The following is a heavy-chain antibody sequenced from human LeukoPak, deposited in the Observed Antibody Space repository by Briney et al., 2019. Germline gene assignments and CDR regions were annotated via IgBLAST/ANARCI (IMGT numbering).Heavy chain of an antibody. J-gene: IGHJ3*02. CDR3: AREVASVAFDI. V-gene: IGHV1-8*03. D-gene: IGHD2-15*01. CDR1: GYTFTSYD. CDR2: MNPNSGNT. Sequence: ASVKVSCKASGYTFTSYDINWVRQATGQGLEWMGWMNPNSGNTGYAQKFQGRVTITRNTSISTAYMELSSLRSEDTAVYYCAREVASVAFDIWGQGTMVTVSS.